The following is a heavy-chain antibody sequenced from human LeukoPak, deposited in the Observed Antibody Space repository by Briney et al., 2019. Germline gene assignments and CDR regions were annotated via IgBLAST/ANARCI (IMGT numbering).Heavy chain of an antibody. CDR2: ISGSGGST. Sequence: PGGSLRLSCAASGFTFSSYAMSWVRQAPGKVLEWVSAISGSGGSTYYADSVKGPFTISRDNSKNTLYLQMNSLRAEDTAVYYCAKDGGATQAWYFDLWGRGTLVTVSS. CDR1: GFTFSSYA. D-gene: IGHD1-26*01. J-gene: IGHJ2*01. CDR3: AKDGGATQAWYFDL. V-gene: IGHV3-23*01.